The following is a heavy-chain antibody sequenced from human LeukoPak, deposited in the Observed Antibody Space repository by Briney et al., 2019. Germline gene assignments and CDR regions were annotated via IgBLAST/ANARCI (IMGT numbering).Heavy chain of an antibody. V-gene: IGHV3-23*01. CDR3: AKSRGVLVHYFDY. J-gene: IGHJ4*02. Sequence: GGSLRLSCAASGFTFSSYAMSWVRQAPGKGLEWVSAISGSGGSTYYADSVKGRFTISRDNSKNTLHLQMNSLRAEDAAVYYCAKSRGVLVHYFDYWGQGTLVTVSS. D-gene: IGHD3-10*01. CDR2: ISGSGGST. CDR1: GFTFSSYA.